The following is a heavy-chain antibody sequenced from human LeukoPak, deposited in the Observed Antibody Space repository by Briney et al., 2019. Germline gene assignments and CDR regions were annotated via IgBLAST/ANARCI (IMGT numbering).Heavy chain of an antibody. CDR2: ISTTSRTI. CDR1: GFTLSSYS. CDR3: ARAGHADSFDY. J-gene: IGHJ4*02. Sequence: GGSLRLSCAASGFTLSSYSMNWVRQAPGKGLEWVSYISTTSRTIHYADSVKGRFTISRDNAKNSLYLQMNSLRAEETAVYYCARAGHADSFDYWGQGGLVTVSS. V-gene: IGHV3-48*01. D-gene: IGHD2-21*01.